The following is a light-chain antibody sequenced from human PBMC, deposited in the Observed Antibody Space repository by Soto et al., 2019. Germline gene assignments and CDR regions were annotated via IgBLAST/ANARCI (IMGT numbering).Light chain of an antibody. CDR3: AAWADSLSGPYAV. V-gene: IGLV1-47*01. J-gene: IGLJ7*01. CDR2: RNN. CDR1: SSNIGSNY. Sequence: QAVVTQPPSASGTPGQRVTISCSGSSSNIGSNYVYWYQQLPGTALKLLIYRNNQRPSGVPDRFSGSKSGTSASLAISGLRSEDEADYYCAAWADSLSGPYAVFGGGTQLTVL.